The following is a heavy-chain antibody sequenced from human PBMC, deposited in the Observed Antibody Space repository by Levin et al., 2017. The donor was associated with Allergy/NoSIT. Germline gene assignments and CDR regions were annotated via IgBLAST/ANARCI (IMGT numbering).Heavy chain of an antibody. CDR1: CGSISSYY. D-gene: IGHD6-13*01. J-gene: IGHJ3*02. CDR2: IYYSGST. CDR3: ARIAGRSLAFDI. V-gene: IGHV4-59*01. Sequence: SQTLSLTCTVSCGSISSYYWSWVRQPPGKGLEWIGYIYYSGSTNYNPSLKSRVTISVDTSKNQFSLKLSSVTAADTDVYYCARIAGRSLAFDIWGQGTMVTVSS.